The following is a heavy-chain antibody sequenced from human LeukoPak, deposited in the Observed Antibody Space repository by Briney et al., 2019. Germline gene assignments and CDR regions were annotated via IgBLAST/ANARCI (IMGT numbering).Heavy chain of an antibody. CDR3: ARDSKAGFLEWFQSSVYWFDP. D-gene: IGHD3-3*01. Sequence: SVKVSCKASGGTFSSYAISWVRQAPGQGLEWMGGIIPIFGTANYAQKFQGRVTITTDESTSTAYMELSSLRAEDTAVYYCARDSKAGFLEWFQSSVYWFDPWGQGTLVTVSS. V-gene: IGHV1-69*05. CDR1: GGTFSSYA. J-gene: IGHJ5*02. CDR2: IIPIFGTA.